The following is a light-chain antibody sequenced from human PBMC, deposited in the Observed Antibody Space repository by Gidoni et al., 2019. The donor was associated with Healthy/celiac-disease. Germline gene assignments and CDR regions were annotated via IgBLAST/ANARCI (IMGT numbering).Light chain of an antibody. CDR2: DAS. CDR1: QGISSA. V-gene: IGKV1-13*02. Sequence: AIQLTPSPSSLSASVGDRVTITCRASQGISSALAWYQQKPGKAPKLLIYDASSLESGVPSRFSGSGSGTDFPLTISSLQPEDFSTYYCQQFNSYLWTFGQGTKVEIK. CDR3: QQFNSYLWT. J-gene: IGKJ1*01.